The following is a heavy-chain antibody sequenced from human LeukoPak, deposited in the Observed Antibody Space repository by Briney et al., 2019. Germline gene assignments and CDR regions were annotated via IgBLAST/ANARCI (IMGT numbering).Heavy chain of an antibody. Sequence: GGSLRLSCAASGFTFDDYAMHWVRQAPGKGLEWVSLISWDGGSTYYADSVKGRFTISRDNNKHSLYLQMNSLRTEDTDLYYCAKDRTNYGGNSGNWFHPWREGTLVSVS. J-gene: IGHJ5*02. V-gene: IGHV3-43*02. CDR3: AKDRTNYGGNSGNWFHP. D-gene: IGHD4-23*01. CDR2: ISWDGGST. CDR1: GFTFDDYA.